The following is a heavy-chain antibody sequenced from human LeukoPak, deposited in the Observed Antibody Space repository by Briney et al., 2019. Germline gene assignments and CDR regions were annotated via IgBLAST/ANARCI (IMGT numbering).Heavy chain of an antibody. J-gene: IGHJ3*02. CDR3: ASGSYYDILTDYYMVAFDI. D-gene: IGHD3-9*01. CDR1: GGSISSGGYY. CDR2: IYYSGST. Sequence: SQTLSLTCTVSGGSISSGGYYWSWIRQHPGKGLEWIGYIYYSGSTYYNPSLKSRVTISVDTSKNQFSLKLSSVTAADTAVYYCASGSYYDILTDYYMVAFDIWGQGTMVTVSS. V-gene: IGHV4-31*03.